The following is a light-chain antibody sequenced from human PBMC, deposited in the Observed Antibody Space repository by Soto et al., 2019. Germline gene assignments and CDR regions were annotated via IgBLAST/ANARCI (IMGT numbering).Light chain of an antibody. CDR2: GAS. J-gene: IGKJ2*01. Sequence: ESMLTQSPGTLSLSPGERATLSCRASQSVSTSYLAWYQQKPGQAPRLLIYGASIRAAGIPDRFSGSGSGTDVTLTISRLEPEDFAVYYWHQFGSSPLAFTFGQGPNLEI. CDR1: QSVSTSY. CDR3: HQFGSSPLAFT. V-gene: IGKV3-20*01.